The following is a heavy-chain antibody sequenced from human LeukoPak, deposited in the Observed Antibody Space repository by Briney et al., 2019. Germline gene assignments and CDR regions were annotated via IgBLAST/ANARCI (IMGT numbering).Heavy chain of an antibody. CDR3: ARGHDYGDYEGCFDY. CDR1: GFTFSSYA. CDR2: ISYDGSNK. Sequence: PGGSLRLSCAASGFTFSSYAMHWVRQAPGKGLEWVAVISYDGSNKYYADSVKGRFTISRDNSKNTLYLQMNSLRAEDTAVYYCARGHDYGDYEGCFDYWGQGTLVTVSS. V-gene: IGHV3-30-3*01. D-gene: IGHD4-17*01. J-gene: IGHJ4*02.